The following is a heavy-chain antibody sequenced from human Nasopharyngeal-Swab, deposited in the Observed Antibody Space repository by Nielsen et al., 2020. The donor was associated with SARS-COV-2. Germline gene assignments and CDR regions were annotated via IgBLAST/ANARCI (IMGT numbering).Heavy chain of an antibody. CDR1: GFTFSSYS. D-gene: IGHD1-26*01. CDR3: ALVDYYGMDV. Sequence: LSLTCAASGFTFSSYSMNWARQAPGKGLEWVSSISSSSSYIYYADSVKGRFTISRDNAKNSLYLQMNSLRAEDTAVYYCALVDYYGMDVWGQGTTVTVSS. J-gene: IGHJ6*02. V-gene: IGHV3-21*01. CDR2: ISSSSSYI.